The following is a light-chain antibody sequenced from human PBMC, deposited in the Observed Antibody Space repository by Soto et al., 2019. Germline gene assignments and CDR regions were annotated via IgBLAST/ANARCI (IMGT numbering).Light chain of an antibody. CDR1: QSVSRNY. Sequence: EIVLTQSPGTLSLSPGERATLSCRASQSVSRNYLAWYQQKAGQAPRLLIYGASSRATGIPDRFSGSGSGTDFTLTISRLEPEDFAVYYCQQYDSSPTFGQGTKVDIK. CDR2: GAS. V-gene: IGKV3-20*01. CDR3: QQYDSSPT. J-gene: IGKJ1*01.